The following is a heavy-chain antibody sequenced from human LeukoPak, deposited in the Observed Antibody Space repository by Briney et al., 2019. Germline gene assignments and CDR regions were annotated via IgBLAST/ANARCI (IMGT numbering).Heavy chain of an antibody. V-gene: IGHV4-4*07. CDR1: GASISNYY. Sequence: SETLSLTCAVSGASISNYYWTWIRQPAGKGLEWIGRTYTSGSTNYNPSLKSRVTMSVDTSKNQFSLKLNSVTAADTAVYYCASGDHRILEYWGQGTLVTVPS. CDR2: TYTSGST. CDR3: ASGDHRILEY. D-gene: IGHD1-14*01. J-gene: IGHJ4*02.